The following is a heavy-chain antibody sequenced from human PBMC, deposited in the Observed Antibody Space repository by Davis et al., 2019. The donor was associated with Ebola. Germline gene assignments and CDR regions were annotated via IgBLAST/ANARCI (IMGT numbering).Heavy chain of an antibody. CDR3: ARVGQGADVRRGIFDAFNI. Sequence: ASVKVSCKASGYTFTSYGITWVRQAPGQGLEWMGWINPHNGNTNYAQNVQGRVTMTTDTSTSTAYMELRSLRSDDTAVYYCARVGQGADVRRGIFDAFNIWGQGTMVTVSA. V-gene: IGHV1-18*04. J-gene: IGHJ3*02. CDR1: GYTFTSYG. CDR2: INPHNGNT.